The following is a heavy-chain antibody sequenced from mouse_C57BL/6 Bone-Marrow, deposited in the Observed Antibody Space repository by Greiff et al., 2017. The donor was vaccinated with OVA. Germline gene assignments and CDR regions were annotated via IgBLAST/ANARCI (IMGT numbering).Heavy chain of an antibody. V-gene: IGHV5-9-1*02. CDR2: ISSGGDYI. D-gene: IGHD1-1*01. J-gene: IGHJ1*03. Sequence: EVQRVESGEGLVKPGGSLKLSCAASGFTFSSYAMSWVRQTPETRLEWVAYISSGGDYIYYADTVKGRFTISRDNARNTLYLQMSSLKAEDTAMYYCFYYCSSPWYFDVWGTGTTVTVSS. CDR3: FYYCSSPWYFDV. CDR1: GFTFSSYA.